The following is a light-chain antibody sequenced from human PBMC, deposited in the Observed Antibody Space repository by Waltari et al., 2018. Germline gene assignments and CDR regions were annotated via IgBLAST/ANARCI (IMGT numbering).Light chain of an antibody. J-gene: IGLJ3*02. CDR1: TGAVTSTHH. CDR2: DTD. CDR3: LLSFYDIRA. V-gene: IGLV7-46*01. Sequence: QAEVTQEPSLTVSPGGTVTLTCGPRTGAVTSTHHPYWFLQKPGQVPRTLIYDTDNKHSWTPARFSGSLLGGKAALTLSGAQPEDEAVYYCLLSFYDIRAFGGGTKLTVL.